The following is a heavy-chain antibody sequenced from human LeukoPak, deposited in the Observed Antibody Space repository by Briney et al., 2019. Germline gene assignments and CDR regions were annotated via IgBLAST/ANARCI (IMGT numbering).Heavy chain of an antibody. CDR3: ARESGYHGSGFDP. CDR1: GFTFSSYW. CDR2: IKSDGSST. V-gene: IGHV3-74*01. J-gene: IGHJ5*02. D-gene: IGHD3-10*01. Sequence: GGSLRLSCAASGFTFSSYWMHWVRQGPGKGLVWVSRIKSDGSSTSYADSVKGRFTISGDNAKNTLYLQMNSLRDEDTAVYYCARESGYHGSGFDPWGQGTLVTVSS.